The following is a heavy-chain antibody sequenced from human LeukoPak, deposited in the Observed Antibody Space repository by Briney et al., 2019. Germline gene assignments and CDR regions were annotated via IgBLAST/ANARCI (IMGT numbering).Heavy chain of an antibody. Sequence: ASVKVSCKTSGCTFTKYYIHWVRQAPGRGLEWMGWISAYNGNTNYAQKLQGRVTMTTDTSTSTAYMELRSLRSDDTAVYYCARGPHERSGYPDDWGQGTLVTVSS. CDR1: GCTFTKYY. D-gene: IGHD3-22*01. V-gene: IGHV1-18*01. CDR2: ISAYNGNT. J-gene: IGHJ4*02. CDR3: ARGPHERSGYPDD.